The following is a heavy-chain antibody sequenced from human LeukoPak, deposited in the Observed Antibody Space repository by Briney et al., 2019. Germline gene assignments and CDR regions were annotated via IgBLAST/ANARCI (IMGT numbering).Heavy chain of an antibody. V-gene: IGHV4-59*01. Sequence: SETLSLTCTVSGGSISRYYWSWIRRPPGKGLEWIGYIDDSGNTNYNPSLKSQVTISVDKSKNQFSLKLSFVTAADTAMYYCARATGIWFDPWGQGTLVTVSS. CDR2: IDDSGNT. J-gene: IGHJ5*02. CDR3: ARATGIWFDP. CDR1: GGSISRYY. D-gene: IGHD3-10*01.